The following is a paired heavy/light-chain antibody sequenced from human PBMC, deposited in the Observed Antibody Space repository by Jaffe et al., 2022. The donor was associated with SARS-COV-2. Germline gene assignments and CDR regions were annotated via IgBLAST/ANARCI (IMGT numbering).Light chain of an antibody. J-gene: IGKJ2*01. V-gene: IGKV3-20*01. CDR2: GAS. Sequence: EIVLTQSPGTLSLSPGERATLSCRASQSVSSSYLAWYQQKPGQAPRLLIYGASSRATGIPDRFSGSGSGTDFTLTISRLEPEDFAVYYCQQYGSSLMYTFGQGTKLEIK. CDR1: QSVSSSY. CDR3: QQYGSSLMYT.
Heavy chain of an antibody. CDR1: GDSVSSNSAA. J-gene: IGHJ6*02. CDR3: AREGDTKLDPHPPSYYYGMDV. Sequence: QVQLQQSGPGLVKPSQTLSLTCAISGDSVSSNSAAWNWIRQSPSRGLEWLGRTYYRSKWYNDYAVSVKSRITINPDTSKNQFSLQLNSVTPEDTAVYYCAREGDTKLDPHPPSYYYGMDVWGQGTTVTVSS. V-gene: IGHV6-1*01. D-gene: IGHD1-1*01. CDR2: TYYRSKWYN.